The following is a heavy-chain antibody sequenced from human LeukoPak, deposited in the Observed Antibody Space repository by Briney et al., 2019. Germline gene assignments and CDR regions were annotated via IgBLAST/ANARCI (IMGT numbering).Heavy chain of an antibody. Sequence: GGSLRLSCAASGFTFSSYAMSWVRQAPGKGLEWVSSISSSSSYIYYADSVKGRFTISRDNAKNSLYLQMNSLRAEDTAVYYCARASPLGYCSSTSCYTVDYWGQGTLVTVSS. CDR1: GFTFSSYA. CDR2: ISSSSSYI. D-gene: IGHD2-2*02. J-gene: IGHJ4*02. CDR3: ARASPLGYCSSTSCYTVDY. V-gene: IGHV3-21*01.